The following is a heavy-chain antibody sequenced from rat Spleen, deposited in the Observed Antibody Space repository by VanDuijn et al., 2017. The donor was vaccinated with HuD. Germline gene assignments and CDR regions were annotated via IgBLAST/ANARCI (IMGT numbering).Heavy chain of an antibody. CDR3: SRYYGARFDY. CDR2: ISYSGST. D-gene: IGHD1-11*01. V-gene: IGHV3-1*01. Sequence: EVQLQESGPGLVKPSQSLSLTCSVTGYSITSYYWGWIRKFPGNKMEWIGHISYSGSTTYNPSLKSRISITKNTSKKQFFLQLNSVTSEDTATYYCSRYYGARFDYWGQGLMVTVSS. CDR1: GYSITSYY. J-gene: IGHJ2*01.